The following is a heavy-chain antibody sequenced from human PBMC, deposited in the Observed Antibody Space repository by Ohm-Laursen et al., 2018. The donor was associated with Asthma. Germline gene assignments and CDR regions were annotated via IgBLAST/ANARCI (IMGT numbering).Heavy chain of an antibody. CDR1: GFTFSSYA. CDR3: ARRSKICYDTSHCFFDY. J-gene: IGHJ4*02. V-gene: IGHV3-33*08. Sequence: SLRLSCAATGFTFSSYAMHWVRQAPGKGLEWVAVIWYDGTNKYYGDSVKGRFTISRDNSKNTVDLQMNSLRAEDTAVYYCARRSKICYDTSHCFFDYWGQGTLVTVSS. CDR2: IWYDGTNK. D-gene: IGHD2-2*01.